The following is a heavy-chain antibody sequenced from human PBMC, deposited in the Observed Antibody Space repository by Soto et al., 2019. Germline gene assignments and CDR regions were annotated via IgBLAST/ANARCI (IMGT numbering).Heavy chain of an antibody. CDR2: INPATGAA. J-gene: IGHJ3*02. CDR3: ARGGGVGVAGSAAFEM. V-gene: IGHV1-2*02. Sequence: QLHLVQSGAVVKKPGASVTVSCSASGYPVTAYYMHWVRQAPGRGLEWMGGINPATGAAKYTQTFQGRVTRTWDTSTGTVFMELSGLTSGDTAVFFCARGGGVGVAGSAAFEMWGQGTLVTVSS. CDR1: GYPVTAYY. D-gene: IGHD3-3*01.